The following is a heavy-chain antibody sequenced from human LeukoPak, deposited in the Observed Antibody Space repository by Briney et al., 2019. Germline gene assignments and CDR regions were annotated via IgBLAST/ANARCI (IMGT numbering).Heavy chain of an antibody. CDR3: AAGWELSP. Sequence: SVKVSCKTSGYTFTSYYMHWVRQAPGQGLEWIGWIVVGSGNTNYAQKFQERVTITRDMSTSTAYMELSSLRSEDTAVYYCAAGWELSPWGQGTLVTVSS. V-gene: IGHV1-58*02. D-gene: IGHD1-26*01. CDR1: GYTFTSYY. J-gene: IGHJ5*02. CDR2: IVVGSGNT.